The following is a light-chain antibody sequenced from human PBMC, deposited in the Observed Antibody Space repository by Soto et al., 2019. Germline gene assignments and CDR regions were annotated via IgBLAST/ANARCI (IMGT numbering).Light chain of an antibody. J-gene: IGKJ1*01. CDR2: AAS. Sequence: DIQMTQSPSSLSASVGDRVTITCRASQSISSSLIWYQQKPGKAPKFLIYAASSLQSGVPSRFSGSGSGTDFTLIISSLQPEDFATYYCQQNYSTPRTFGQGTKV. CDR1: QSISSS. V-gene: IGKV1-39*01. CDR3: QQNYSTPRT.